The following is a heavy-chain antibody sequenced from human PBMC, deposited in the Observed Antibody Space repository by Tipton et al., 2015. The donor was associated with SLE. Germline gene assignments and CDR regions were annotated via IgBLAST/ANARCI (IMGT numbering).Heavy chain of an antibody. V-gene: IGHV3-72*01. CDR3: AKDHLRYSGSYWHAFNM. CDR2: TRKKGNSYTE. Sequence: GSLRLSCTVSGGSMTSRPYYWSWIRQPAGKGLEWIGRTRKKGNSYTEEYAASVKGRFTISRDDSKNTLYLQMNSLRAEDTAVYYCAKDHLRYSGSYWHAFNMWGQGTMVTVSS. CDR1: GGSMTSRPYY. D-gene: IGHD1-26*01. J-gene: IGHJ3*02.